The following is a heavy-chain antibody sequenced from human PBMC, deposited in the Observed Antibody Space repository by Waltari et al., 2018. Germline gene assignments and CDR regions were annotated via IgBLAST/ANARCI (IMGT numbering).Heavy chain of an antibody. V-gene: IGHV4-34*01. CDR3: AKHGGYHFDD. D-gene: IGHD3-22*01. J-gene: IGHJ4*02. Sequence: QVQLQQWGAGLLKPSETLSLTCAVYGGSFSGYYWSWIRQPPGTGLEWIGQIHHSDDTNYNPSLKSRVTISVDTSKNQFSLNLSSVTATDTAVYYCAKHGGYHFDDWGQGTLVTVSS. CDR2: IHHSDDT. CDR1: GGSFSGYY.